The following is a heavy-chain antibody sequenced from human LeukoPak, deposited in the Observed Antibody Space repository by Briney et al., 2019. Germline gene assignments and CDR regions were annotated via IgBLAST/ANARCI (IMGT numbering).Heavy chain of an antibody. V-gene: IGHV3-23*01. Sequence: GGSLRLSCAASGFTFSSYAMSWVRQAPGKGLEWVSAISGSGGSTYYADSVKGRFTISRDNSKNTLYLQMNSLRAEDTALYYCARDIVTSYYDSPDNCWGQGTLVTVSS. CDR1: GFTFSSYA. D-gene: IGHD3-9*01. CDR3: ARDIVTSYYDSPDNC. CDR2: ISGSGGST. J-gene: IGHJ4*02.